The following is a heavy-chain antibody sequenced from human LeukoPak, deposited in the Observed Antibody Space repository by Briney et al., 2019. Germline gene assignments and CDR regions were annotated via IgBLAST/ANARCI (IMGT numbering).Heavy chain of an antibody. CDR2: INHSGST. CDR3: ARGRGSSSFGIGSHKSPHLYYYCYMDV. Sequence: SETLSLTCAVYVGSFSGYFWRWIRPPPGKGLEWIGEINHSGSTNYNPSPKSRVTISVDTSRNQFSLKLNSVTAAETAVYYCARGRGSSSFGIGSHKSPHLYYYCYMDVWGKGTTVTVSS. V-gene: IGHV4-34*01. CDR1: VGSFSGYF. J-gene: IGHJ6*03. D-gene: IGHD6-6*01.